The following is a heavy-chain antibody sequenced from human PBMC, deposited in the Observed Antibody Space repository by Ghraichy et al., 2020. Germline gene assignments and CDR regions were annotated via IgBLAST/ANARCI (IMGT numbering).Heavy chain of an antibody. V-gene: IGHV4-61*01. CDR2: VFHTGSA. CDR3: ARELFMIGFQI. Sequence: SETLSLTCTVSGDSVNSGNHHWSWIRQSPGKGLEFLGRVFHTGSADSNPSLKSRVTVSVDTSKNQFFLRLTSVTAADTAMYYCARELFMIGFQIWGQGTMVTVSS. D-gene: IGHD3-22*01. CDR1: GDSVNSGNHH. J-gene: IGHJ3*02.